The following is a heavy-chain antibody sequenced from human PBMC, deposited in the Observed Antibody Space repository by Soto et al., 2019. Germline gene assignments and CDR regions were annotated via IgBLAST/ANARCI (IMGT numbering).Heavy chain of an antibody. V-gene: IGHV1-69*01. J-gene: IGHJ5*02. Sequence: QEQLVQSGAEVKKPGSSVKVSCKASGGTFSSYGISWVRQVPGQGLEWMGGVIPMYGTANHAQKFQGRVTMTADEYTGTAYMALSSLRSEYKAVYFCARGVRRTTGWSPTNWFDPWGQGTLVTVSS. D-gene: IGHD6-19*01. CDR1: GGTFSSYG. CDR2: VIPMYGTA. CDR3: ARGVRRTTGWSPTNWFDP.